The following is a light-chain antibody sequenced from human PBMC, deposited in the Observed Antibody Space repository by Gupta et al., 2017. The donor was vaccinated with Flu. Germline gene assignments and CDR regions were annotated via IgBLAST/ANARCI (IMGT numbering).Light chain of an antibody. CDR1: QTILTY. Sequence: PSSLSVSVGDRVTITCRASQTILTYLNWYQQKPGKAPNLLIHATSSLQTGVPSRFNGSGSGTDFTLTISRLQPEDFATYFCQQSYTTPWTFGQGTKVNI. V-gene: IGKV1-39*01. J-gene: IGKJ1*01. CDR2: ATS. CDR3: QQSYTTPWT.